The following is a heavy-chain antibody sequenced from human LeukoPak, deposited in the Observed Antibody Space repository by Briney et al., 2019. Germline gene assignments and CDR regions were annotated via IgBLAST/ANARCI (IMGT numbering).Heavy chain of an antibody. CDR2: ISSISSYT. D-gene: IGHD6-19*01. V-gene: IGHV3-11*06. J-gene: IGHJ4*02. CDR3: ARCGSGWYYFDY. Sequence: GGSLRLSCAASRFTFSDYYMSWIRQAPGKGLEWVSYISSISSYTNYADSVKGRFTISRDNAKNSLYLQMNSLRAEDTAVYYCARCGSGWYYFDYWGQGTLVTVSS. CDR1: RFTFSDYY.